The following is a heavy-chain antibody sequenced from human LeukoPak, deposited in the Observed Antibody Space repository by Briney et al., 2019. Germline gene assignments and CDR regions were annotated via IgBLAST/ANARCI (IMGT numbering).Heavy chain of an antibody. CDR2: IYYSGST. Sequence: PSETLSLTCTVSGGSISSGDYYWSWIRQPPGKGLEWIGYIYYSGSTNYNPSLKSRVTISVDTSKNQFSLKLSSVTAADTAVYYCARVVRIVGAATARAFDIWGQGTMVTVSS. CDR3: ARVVRIVGAATARAFDI. D-gene: IGHD1-26*01. V-gene: IGHV4-61*08. CDR1: GGSISSGDYY. J-gene: IGHJ3*02.